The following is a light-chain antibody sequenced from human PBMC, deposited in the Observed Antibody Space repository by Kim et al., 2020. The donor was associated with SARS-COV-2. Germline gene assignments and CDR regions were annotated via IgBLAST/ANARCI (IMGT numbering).Light chain of an antibody. CDR2: G. V-gene: IGKV3-11*01. CDR3: QQRSSWPQT. Sequence: AAVSLSPGERATLSCRASQNINKFLGWYQHKAGQAPRLLIYGATGIPARFSGSGSGTDFTLTISSLEPEDFAVYYCQQRSSWPQTFGQGTKVDIK. J-gene: IGKJ1*01. CDR1: QNINKF.